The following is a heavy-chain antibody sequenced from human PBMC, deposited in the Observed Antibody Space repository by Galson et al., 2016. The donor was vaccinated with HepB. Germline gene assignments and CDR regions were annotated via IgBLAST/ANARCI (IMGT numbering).Heavy chain of an antibody. CDR1: GFTFSRYG. CDR3: AREAGIAAAATYDY. Sequence: SLRLSCAASGFTFSRYGMHWVRQAPGKGLEWVALIWYAGSNKYYADSVKGRFTISRDNSKNTAYLQMNSLRAEDRAVYYCAREAGIAAAATYDYWGQGTLVTVSS. J-gene: IGHJ4*02. V-gene: IGHV3-33*01. D-gene: IGHD6-13*01. CDR2: IWYAGSNK.